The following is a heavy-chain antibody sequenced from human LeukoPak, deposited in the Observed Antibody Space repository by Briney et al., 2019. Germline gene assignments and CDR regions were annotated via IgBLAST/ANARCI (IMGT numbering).Heavy chain of an antibody. V-gene: IGHV3-23*01. Sequence: PGVSLRLSCAASGFTFNLFAMNWVRQAPGKGLEWVSLISESGDKTYYADSVKGRFTISRDNSKSTLFLQMNSLRAEDTALYDCAKGAWFDNWGQGTLVTVSS. CDR1: GFTFNLFA. J-gene: IGHJ4*02. CDR3: AKGAWFDN. CDR2: ISESGDKT.